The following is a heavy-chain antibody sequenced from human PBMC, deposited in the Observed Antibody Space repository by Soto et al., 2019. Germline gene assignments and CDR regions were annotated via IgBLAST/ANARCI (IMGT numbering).Heavy chain of an antibody. CDR1: GGSFSGYY. Sequence: SSETLSLTCAVYGGSFSGYYWSWIRQPPGKGLEWIGEINHSGSTNYNPSLKSRVTISVDTSKNQFSLKLSSVTAADTAVYYCARGLRRGFYYGSGSYYNSWYYFDYWGQGTLVTVSS. CDR3: ARGLRRGFYYGSGSYYNSWYYFDY. J-gene: IGHJ4*02. CDR2: INHSGST. D-gene: IGHD3-10*01. V-gene: IGHV4-34*01.